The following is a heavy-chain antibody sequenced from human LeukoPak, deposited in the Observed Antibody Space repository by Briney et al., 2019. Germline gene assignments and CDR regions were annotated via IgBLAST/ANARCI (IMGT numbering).Heavy chain of an antibody. Sequence: GGSLRLSCAASGFTFSSYSMNWVRQAPGKGLEWVSSISSSSSYIYYADSVKGRFTISRDNAKNSLYLQMNSLRAEDTAVYYCAKWGRGYYDSSGFDYWGQGTLVTVSS. V-gene: IGHV3-21*04. CDR1: GFTFSSYS. CDR3: AKWGRGYYDSSGFDY. J-gene: IGHJ4*02. D-gene: IGHD3-22*01. CDR2: ISSSSSYI.